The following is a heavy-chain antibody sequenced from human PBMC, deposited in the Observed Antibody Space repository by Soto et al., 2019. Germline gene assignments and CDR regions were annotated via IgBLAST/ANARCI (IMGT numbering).Heavy chain of an antibody. V-gene: IGHV4-59*08. D-gene: IGHD4-17*01. CDR3: AGLGYGDYNYYYYMDV. Sequence: QVQLQESGPGLVKPSETLSLTCTVSGGSISSYYWSWIRQPPGKGLEWIGYIYYSGSTNYNPSLQSRVTISVDTSKNQFSLKLSSVTAADTAVYYCAGLGYGDYNYYYYMDVWGKGTAVTVSS. J-gene: IGHJ6*03. CDR1: GGSISSYY. CDR2: IYYSGST.